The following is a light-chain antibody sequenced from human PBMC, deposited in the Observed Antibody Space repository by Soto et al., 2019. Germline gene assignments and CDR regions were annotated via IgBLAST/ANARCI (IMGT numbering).Light chain of an antibody. Sequence: QAVVTQEPSFSVSPGGTVTLTCGFTSGSVSTNYYPSWYQQTPGQAPRTLIYNTNTRSSGVPDRFSGSILGNKAALTITGAQADDESDYYCELYLASGICVFGTGTKVTV. J-gene: IGLJ1*01. V-gene: IGLV8-61*01. CDR3: ELYLASGICV. CDR2: NTN. CDR1: SGSVSTNYY.